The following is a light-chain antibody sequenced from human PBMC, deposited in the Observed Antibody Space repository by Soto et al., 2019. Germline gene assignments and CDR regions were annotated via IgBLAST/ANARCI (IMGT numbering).Light chain of an antibody. CDR1: QSISSW. CDR3: QQYKSYSGT. Sequence: DIQMTQSPSTLSASVGDRVTITCRASQSISSWLAWYQQKPGKAPKLLIYDASSLESGVPSRFSGSGSGTEFTLTISSLQPDDFATYYCQQYKSYSGTFGQGTTVEIK. J-gene: IGKJ1*01. CDR2: DAS. V-gene: IGKV1-5*01.